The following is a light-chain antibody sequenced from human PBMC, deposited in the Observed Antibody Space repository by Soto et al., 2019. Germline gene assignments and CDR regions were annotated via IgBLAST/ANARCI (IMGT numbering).Light chain of an antibody. V-gene: IGLV2-14*03. J-gene: IGLJ2*01. Sequence: QSALTQPASVSGSPGQSITISCTGTSSDVGGYNYVSWYQQHPGKAPKLMIYDVSNRPSGVSNRFSGSKSGNTASLTISGLQAEDEADYYCCSYTSSSTPVVFGGGTQLTVL. CDR3: CSYTSSSTPVV. CDR2: DVS. CDR1: SSDVGGYNY.